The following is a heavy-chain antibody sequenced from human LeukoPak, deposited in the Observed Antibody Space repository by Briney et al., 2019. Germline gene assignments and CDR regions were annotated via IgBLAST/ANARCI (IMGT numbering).Heavy chain of an antibody. CDR1: GFTFSSYA. CDR3: AKDLSGHYFDY. Sequence: GGSLRLSCAASGFTFSSYAMSWVRQAPGKGLEWVSAISGSDGSTYYADSVKGRFTISRDNSKNTLFLQMNSLRAEDTAVYYCAKDLSGHYFDYWGQGTLVTVSS. J-gene: IGHJ4*02. CDR2: ISGSDGST. V-gene: IGHV3-23*01.